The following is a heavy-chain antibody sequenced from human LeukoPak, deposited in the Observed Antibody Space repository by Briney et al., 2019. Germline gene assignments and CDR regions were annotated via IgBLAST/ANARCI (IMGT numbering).Heavy chain of an antibody. CDR1: GFTFSSYG. V-gene: IGHV3-30*18. CDR2: ISYDGSNK. J-gene: IGHJ2*01. D-gene: IGHD3-22*01. Sequence: GRSLRLSCAASGFTFSSYGMHWVRQAPGKGLEWVAVISYDGSNKYYADSVRGRFTISRDNSKTTLYLQMNSLRAEDTAVYYCAKDRDRGVPTYYYDSSGSSHFDLWGRGTLVTVSS. CDR3: AKDRDRGVPTYYYDSSGSSHFDL.